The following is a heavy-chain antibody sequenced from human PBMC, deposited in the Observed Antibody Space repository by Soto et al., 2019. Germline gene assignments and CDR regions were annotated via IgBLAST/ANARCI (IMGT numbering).Heavy chain of an antibody. CDR1: GCTLTELS. J-gene: IGHJ3*02. D-gene: IGHD6-6*01. CDR3: ATDREYFAAFDI. Sequence: GASVKVSCKVSGCTLTELSMHWVRQAPGKGLEWMGGFDPEDGETIYAQKFQGRVTMTEDTSTDTAYMVLSSLRSEDTAVYYCATDREYFAAFDIWGQGTMVTVSS. CDR2: FDPEDGET. V-gene: IGHV1-24*01.